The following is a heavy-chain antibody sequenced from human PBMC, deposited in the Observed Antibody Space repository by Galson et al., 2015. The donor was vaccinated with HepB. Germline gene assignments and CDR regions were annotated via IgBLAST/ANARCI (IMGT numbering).Heavy chain of an antibody. V-gene: IGHV3-53*04. CDR1: GFNVSRNH. CDR2: LYAGGNT. J-gene: IGHJ4*02. Sequence: SLRLSCAASGFNVSRNHMTWVRQAPGKGLEWVSVLYAGGNTYYADSVKGRFTISRHNSKNNFYLQMNSLRTIDTAVYYCARSSWRGGTNTDWGQGTLVTVSS. CDR3: ARSSWRGGTNTD. D-gene: IGHD3-10*01.